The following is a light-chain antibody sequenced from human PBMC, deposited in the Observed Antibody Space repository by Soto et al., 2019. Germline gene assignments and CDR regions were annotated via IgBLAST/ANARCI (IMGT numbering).Light chain of an antibody. Sequence: AIRMTQSPSSFSASTGDRVTINCRASQGISSYLAWYQQKPGKAPKILIYAASTLQSGVPARFSGSGSGTEFTLTISCLQSVDFATYYCQQYYSYPRTFGQGTKVEIK. CDR3: QQYYSYPRT. CDR2: AAS. V-gene: IGKV1-8*01. CDR1: QGISSY. J-gene: IGKJ1*01.